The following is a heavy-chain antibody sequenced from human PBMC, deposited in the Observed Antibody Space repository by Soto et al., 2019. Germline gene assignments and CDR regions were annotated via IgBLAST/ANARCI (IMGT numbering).Heavy chain of an antibody. D-gene: IGHD5-12*01. Sequence: EVQLLESGGGLVQPGGSLRLSCAASGFTFSSYAMSWVRQAHGPVLEWVSAISGSGGSTYYADSVKGRFTISRDNSKNTLYLQMNSLRAEDTAVYYCAKDGDSGYDPYWFDPWGQGTLVTVS. CDR1: GFTFSSYA. CDR3: AKDGDSGYDPYWFDP. J-gene: IGHJ5*02. CDR2: ISGSGGST. V-gene: IGHV3-23*01.